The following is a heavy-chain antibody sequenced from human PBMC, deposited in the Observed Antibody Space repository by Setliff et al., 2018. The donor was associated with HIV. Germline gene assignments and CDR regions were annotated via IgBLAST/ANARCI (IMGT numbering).Heavy chain of an antibody. D-gene: IGHD3-3*01. CDR1: RYTLTELS. CDR2: FDPEDGET. V-gene: IGHV1-24*01. CDR3: AAAIFGVVITGLDY. Sequence: ASVKVSCKVSRYTLTELSMHWVRQAPGKGLEWMGGFDPEDGETIYAQKFQGRVTMTEDTSTDTAYMELSSLRSEDTAVYYCAAAIFGVVITGLDYWGQGTLVTVSS. J-gene: IGHJ4*02.